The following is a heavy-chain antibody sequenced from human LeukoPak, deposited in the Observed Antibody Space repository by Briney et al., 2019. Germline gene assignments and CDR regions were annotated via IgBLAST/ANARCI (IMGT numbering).Heavy chain of an antibody. CDR1: GGSLNNYY. CDR2: SYYSGGT. Sequence: PSETLSLTCTVSGGSLNNYYWGWIRQAAGRGLEWIAYSYYSGGTNYNSSLKSRVTISVDTSKNQFSLKLTSVTAADTAIYYCSRESGAFCPFGYWGQGTLVIVPP. V-gene: IGHV4-59*12. J-gene: IGHJ4*02. D-gene: IGHD1-26*01. CDR3: SRESGAFCPFGY.